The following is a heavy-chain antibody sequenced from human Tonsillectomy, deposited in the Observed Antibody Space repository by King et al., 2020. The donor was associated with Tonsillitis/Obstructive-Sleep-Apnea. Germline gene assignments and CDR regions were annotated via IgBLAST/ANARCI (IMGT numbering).Heavy chain of an antibody. CDR3: ARVPSNSHPPYYFDFYMDV. CDR1: GFTFSSYA. D-gene: IGHD4-11*01. J-gene: IGHJ6*03. V-gene: IGHV3-30*04. Sequence: VQLVESGGGVVQPGRSLRLSCAASGFTFSSYAMHWVRQAPGKGLEWVAVISYDGSNKYYADSVKGRFTISRDNSKNTLYLQMNSLRAEDTAMYYCARVPSNSHPPYYFDFYMDVWGKGTTVTVSS. CDR2: ISYDGSNK.